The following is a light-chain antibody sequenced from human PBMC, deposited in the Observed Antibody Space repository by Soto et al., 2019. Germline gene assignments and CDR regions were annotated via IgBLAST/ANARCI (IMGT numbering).Light chain of an antibody. Sequence: QSALTQPPSASGSPGQSVTISCTGTINDVGGYNYVSWYQQLPGKAPKLMIYEVTKRPSGVPDRFSGSKSGNTASLTLSGLPAEDEADYYSRSYAGSNSLGVFGGGTKLTVL. CDR3: RSYAGSNSLGV. CDR2: EVT. J-gene: IGLJ3*02. CDR1: INDVGGYNY. V-gene: IGLV2-8*01.